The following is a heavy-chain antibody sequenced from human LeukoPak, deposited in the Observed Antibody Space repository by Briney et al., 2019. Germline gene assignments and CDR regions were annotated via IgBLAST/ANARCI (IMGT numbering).Heavy chain of an antibody. J-gene: IGHJ4*02. CDR2: IYYSGST. V-gene: IGHV4-39*01. Sequence: KPSETLSLTCTVSGGSNSSSSYYWGWIRQPPGKGLEWIGSIYYSGSTYYNPSLKSRVTISVDTSKNQFSLKLSSVTAADTAAYYCARHHETYYYDSSLFDYWGQGTLVTVSS. D-gene: IGHD3-22*01. CDR3: ARHHETYYYDSSLFDY. CDR1: GGSNSSSSYY.